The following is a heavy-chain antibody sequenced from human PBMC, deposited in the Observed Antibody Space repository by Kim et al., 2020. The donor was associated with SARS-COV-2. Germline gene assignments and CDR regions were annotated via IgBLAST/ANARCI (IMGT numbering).Heavy chain of an antibody. CDR3: ATNSAVSYVAGQFDY. J-gene: IGHJ4*02. D-gene: IGHD6-19*01. Sequence: DSVKGRFTISRDNSKNTLYLQMNSLRAEDTAVYYCATNSAVSYVAGQFDYWGQGTLVTVSS. V-gene: IGHV3-30*07.